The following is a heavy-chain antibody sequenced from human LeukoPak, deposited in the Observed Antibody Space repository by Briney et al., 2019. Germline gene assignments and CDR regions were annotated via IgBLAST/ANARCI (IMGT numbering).Heavy chain of an antibody. V-gene: IGHV3-7*04. D-gene: IGHD3-3*01. CDR2: INQDGREL. J-gene: IGHJ4*02. CDR1: GFTFSENW. Sequence: GGSLRLSCVASGFTFSENWMTWVRQAPGKGLEWVANINQDGRELYYVDSVKGRFTISRDNAKNSLHLQMNSLRAEDTAVYYCARGVYYLDYWGQGTLVTVSS. CDR3: ARGVYYLDY.